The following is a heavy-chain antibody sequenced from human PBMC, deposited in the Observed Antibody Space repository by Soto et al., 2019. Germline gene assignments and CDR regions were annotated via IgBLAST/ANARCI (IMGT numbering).Heavy chain of an antibody. CDR3: ARDPLRRFDF. Sequence: VGSLRLSGVASGFTFSHYWMTWVRQAPGKGLEWVANIKEDGSDKHYVDSVEGRFTISRDNAKNSLYLQMNSLRAEDTAVYYCARDPLRRFDFWGLGTLVTVSS. CDR2: IKEDGSDK. CDR1: GFTFSHYW. J-gene: IGHJ4*02. V-gene: IGHV3-7*03.